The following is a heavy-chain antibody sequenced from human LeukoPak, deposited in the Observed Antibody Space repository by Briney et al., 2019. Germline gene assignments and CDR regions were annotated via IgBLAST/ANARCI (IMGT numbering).Heavy chain of an antibody. CDR2: IYYRGST. J-gene: IGHJ4*02. CDR1: GGSISSSSYY. V-gene: IGHV4-39*01. CDR3: ASYMVSRWGFDY. D-gene: IGHD6-13*01. Sequence: SETLSLTCTVSGGSISSSSYYWGWIRQPPGKGLEWIGSIYYRGSTYYNPSLKSRVTISVDTSKNQFSLKVSSVTAADTAVYYCASYMVSRWGFDYWGQGTLVTVSS.